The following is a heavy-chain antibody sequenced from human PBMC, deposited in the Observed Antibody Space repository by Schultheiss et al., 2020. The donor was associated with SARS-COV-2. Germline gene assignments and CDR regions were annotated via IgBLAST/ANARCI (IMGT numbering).Heavy chain of an antibody. CDR3: ARVGLGFGDPRHFDY. J-gene: IGHJ4*02. Sequence: ASVKVSCKASGYTFTSYAMHWVRQAPGQRLEWMGWINAGNGNTKYSQKFQGRVTITTDTSTSTAYMELRSLRSDDTAVYYCARVGLGFGDPRHFDYWGQGTLVTVSS. CDR2: INAGNGNT. CDR1: GYTFTSYA. V-gene: IGHV1-3*01. D-gene: IGHD3-10*01.